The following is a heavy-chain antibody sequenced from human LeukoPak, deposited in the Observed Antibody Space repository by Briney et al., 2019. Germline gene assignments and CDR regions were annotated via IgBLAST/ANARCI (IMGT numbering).Heavy chain of an antibody. D-gene: IGHD1-26*01. V-gene: IGHV3-53*01. Sequence: GSLRLSCAASGFTVSSNYMSWVRQAPGKGLEWVSVIYSGGSTYYADSVKGRFTISRDNSKNTLYLQMNSLRAEDTAMYYCARRVGATSGYYYYYYMDVWGKGTTVTVSS. CDR1: GFTVSSNY. J-gene: IGHJ6*03. CDR3: ARRVGATSGYYYYYYMDV. CDR2: IYSGGST.